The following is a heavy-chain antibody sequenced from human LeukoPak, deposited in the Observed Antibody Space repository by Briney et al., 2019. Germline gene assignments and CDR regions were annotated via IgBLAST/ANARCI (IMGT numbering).Heavy chain of an antibody. D-gene: IGHD5-18*01. CDR2: INHSGST. V-gene: IGHV4-34*01. J-gene: IGHJ5*02. Sequence: PSETLSLTCAVYGGSFSGYYWSWIRQPPGKGLEWIGEINHSGSTNYNPSLKSRVTISVDTSKNQFSLKLSSVTAADTAVYYCARVLQLWLNWFDPWGRGTLVTVSS. CDR3: ARVLQLWLNWFDP. CDR1: GGSFSGYY.